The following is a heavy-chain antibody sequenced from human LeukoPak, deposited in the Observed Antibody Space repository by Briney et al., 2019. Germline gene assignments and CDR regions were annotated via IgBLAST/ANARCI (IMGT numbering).Heavy chain of an antibody. CDR1: GYTFTSYD. CDR3: ARTLLTGTTAFYWFDP. CDR2: MNPNSGNA. V-gene: IGHV1-8*01. J-gene: IGHJ5*02. Sequence: ASVKASCKASGYTFTSYDINWVRQATGQGLEWMGWMNPNSGNAGYAQKFQGSVNMTRNTSISTAYMELSSLRSEDTAVYYCARTLLTGTTAFYWFDPWGQGTLVTVSS. D-gene: IGHD1-7*01.